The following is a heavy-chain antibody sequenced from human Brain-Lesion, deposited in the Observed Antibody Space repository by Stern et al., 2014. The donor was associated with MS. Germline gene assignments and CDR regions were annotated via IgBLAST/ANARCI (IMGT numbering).Heavy chain of an antibody. CDR2: VYFGGQR. CDR1: GDSISSGGFS. Sequence: QLQLQESGSGLVKPSQTLSLTCTVSGDSISSGGFSWSWIRQPPGKGLEWIAYVYFGGQRFSGPSLKSRVTSSVDSAKSQFSLKLTTVTAADTARYYCARGDYKILTGFYGENNWFDPWGQGILVTVSS. J-gene: IGHJ5*02. D-gene: IGHD3-9*01. CDR3: ARGDYKILTGFYGENNWFDP. V-gene: IGHV4-30-2*01.